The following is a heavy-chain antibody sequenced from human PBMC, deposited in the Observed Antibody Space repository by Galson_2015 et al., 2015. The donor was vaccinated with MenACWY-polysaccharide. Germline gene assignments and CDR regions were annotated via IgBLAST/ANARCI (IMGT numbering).Heavy chain of an antibody. CDR3: ARPWGVTASPLSD. D-gene: IGHD3-10*01. J-gene: IGHJ4*02. CDR2: IIPGLDKP. Sequence: SVKVSCKASGGSFSTFSFNWVRQAPGQGLEWMGRIIPGLDKPNYAQKFQGRVTITADTSTGTANMELSSLRSDDTAVYFCARPWGVTASPLSDWGQGTLVTVSS. V-gene: IGHV1-69*02. CDR1: GGSFSTFS.